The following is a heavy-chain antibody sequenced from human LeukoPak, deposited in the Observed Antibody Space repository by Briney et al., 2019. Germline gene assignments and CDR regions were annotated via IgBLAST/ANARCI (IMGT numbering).Heavy chain of an antibody. Sequence: SETLSLTCAVYGGSFSGYYWSWIRQPPGKGLERIGEINHSGSTNYNPPLKSRVTISVDTSKTQFSLKLSSVTAADTAVYYCARHWGHYDVSFDYWGQGTLVTVSS. V-gene: IGHV4-34*01. CDR3: ARHWGHYDVSFDY. D-gene: IGHD7-27*01. CDR2: INHSGST. J-gene: IGHJ4*02. CDR1: GGSFSGYY.